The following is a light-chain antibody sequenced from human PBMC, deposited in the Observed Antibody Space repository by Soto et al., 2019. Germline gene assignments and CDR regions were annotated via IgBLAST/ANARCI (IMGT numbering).Light chain of an antibody. Sequence: EIVLTQSPATLSLSPGERATLSCRASQSVGDYFAWYQQKPGQTPRLLIYDTSNRATGIPPKFSGSGSGTDFALTISSLEPEDFAVYYCQQRTNWPWTFGQGTKVDIK. J-gene: IGKJ1*01. CDR3: QQRTNWPWT. CDR1: QSVGDY. V-gene: IGKV3-11*01. CDR2: DTS.